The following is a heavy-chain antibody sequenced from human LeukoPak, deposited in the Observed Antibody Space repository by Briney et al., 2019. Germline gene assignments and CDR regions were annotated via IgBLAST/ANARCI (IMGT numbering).Heavy chain of an antibody. CDR3: ARVGTIRGSGWYLIDY. Sequence: PGGSLRLSCAASGFTFSAYAMSWVRQAPGKGLEWVSAISASGGTTYYADSVKGRFTISRDNAKDTLFLQMNSLRAEDTAVYYCARVGTIRGSGWYLIDYWGQGTLVTVSP. D-gene: IGHD6-19*01. V-gene: IGHV3-23*01. J-gene: IGHJ4*02. CDR1: GFTFSAYA. CDR2: ISASGGTT.